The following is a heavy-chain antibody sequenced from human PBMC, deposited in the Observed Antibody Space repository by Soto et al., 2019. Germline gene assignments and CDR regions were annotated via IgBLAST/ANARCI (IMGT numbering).Heavy chain of an antibody. Sequence: SETLSLTCAVSGGSISSGGYSWSWIRQPPGKGLEWIGYIYHSGSTYYSPSIKSRVTISVDRSKNQFSLKLSSVTAADTAVYYCARDREDGSGSYYFDPWGQGTLVTVSS. CDR3: ARDREDGSGSYYFDP. D-gene: IGHD3-10*01. CDR2: IYHSGST. V-gene: IGHV4-30-2*01. J-gene: IGHJ5*02. CDR1: GGSISSGGYS.